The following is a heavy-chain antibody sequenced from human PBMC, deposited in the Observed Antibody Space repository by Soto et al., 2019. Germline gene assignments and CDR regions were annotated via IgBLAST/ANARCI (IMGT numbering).Heavy chain of an antibody. V-gene: IGHV1-2*02. J-gene: IGHJ4*02. Sequence: EASVKVSCKASGYTFTGYYMHWVRQAPGQGLEWMGWINPNSGGTNYAQKFQGRVTMTRDTSISTAYMELSRLRSDDTAVYYCARGGLHYCGGDCYSPMRYWGQGTLVTVSS. CDR1: GYTFTGYY. D-gene: IGHD2-21*02. CDR3: ARGGLHYCGGDCYSPMRY. CDR2: INPNSGGT.